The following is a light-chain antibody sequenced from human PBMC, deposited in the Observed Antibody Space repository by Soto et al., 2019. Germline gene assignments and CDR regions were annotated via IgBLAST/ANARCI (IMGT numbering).Light chain of an antibody. V-gene: IGKV3-20*01. CDR3: QQYGGSPIT. CDR2: GAS. Sequence: EIVMTQSPGTLSLSPGARVTLSCRASQSVTTSLAWYEHKPGQAPRLLMSGASNRASGVPVRFSGSGSGTDGTLTISRLEPEDGALYDGQQYGGSPITFGLGTRLEIK. J-gene: IGKJ5*01. CDR1: QSVTTS.